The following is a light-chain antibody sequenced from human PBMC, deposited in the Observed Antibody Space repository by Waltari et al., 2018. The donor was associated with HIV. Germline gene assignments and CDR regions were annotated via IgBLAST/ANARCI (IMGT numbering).Light chain of an antibody. J-gene: IGLJ3*02. CDR2: ENN. CDR1: SSNIGHNY. CDR3: GTWDSSLSASV. V-gene: IGLV1-51*02. Sequence: QSVLTQSPSVSAAPGQKVTISCSGSSSNIGHNYVSWYQQFPGTAPKLLIYENNKRPAAIPDRFSGSKAGTSATLGITGLQTGDEANYYCGTWDSSLSASVFGGGTELTVL.